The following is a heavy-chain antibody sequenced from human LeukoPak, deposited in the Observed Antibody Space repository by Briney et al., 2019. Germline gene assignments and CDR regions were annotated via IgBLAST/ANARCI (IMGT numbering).Heavy chain of an antibody. CDR3: ARGVVVRPDPLYYMDV. Sequence: SEALSLTCAVSGYSINSGCYWGWIRQPPGRGLEWIGSIYHSGSTYYNPSLKSRVTMSVDTSKNQFSLKLSSVTAADTAVYYCARGVVVRPDPLYYMDVWGKGATVTVSS. CDR2: IYHSGST. V-gene: IGHV4-38-2*01. J-gene: IGHJ6*03. D-gene: IGHD2-15*01. CDR1: GYSINSGCY.